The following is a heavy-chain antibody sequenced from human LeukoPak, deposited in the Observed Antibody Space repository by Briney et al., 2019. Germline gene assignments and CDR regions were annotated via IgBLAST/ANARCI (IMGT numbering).Heavy chain of an antibody. CDR3: ARDTWELLGSLAFDI. CDR2: ISSSSSYI. V-gene: IGHV3-21*04. Sequence: GGSLRLSCAASGFTFSSYSMNWVRQAPGKGLEWVSSISSSSSYIYYADSVKGRFTISRDNAKNSLYLQMNSLRAEDTAVYYCARDTWELLGSLAFDIWGQGTMVTVTS. D-gene: IGHD1-26*01. CDR1: GFTFSSYS. J-gene: IGHJ3*02.